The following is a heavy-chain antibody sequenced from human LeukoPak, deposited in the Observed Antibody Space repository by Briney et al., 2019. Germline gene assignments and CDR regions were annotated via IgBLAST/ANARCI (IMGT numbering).Heavy chain of an antibody. CDR1: GGSISSGGYF. CDR2: IYYSGST. D-gene: IGHD3-3*01. V-gene: IGHV4-31*02. J-gene: IGHJ3*02. Sequence: SETLSLTCSVSGGSISSGGYFWSWIRQHPGKGLEWIGYIYYSGSTYYTPSLKSRLTISLDTSKNQFSLKLSSVTAADTAVYYCAGFNSSPGVGTQLGDVFDIWGQGTLVTVSS. CDR3: AGFNSSPGVGTQLGDVFDI.